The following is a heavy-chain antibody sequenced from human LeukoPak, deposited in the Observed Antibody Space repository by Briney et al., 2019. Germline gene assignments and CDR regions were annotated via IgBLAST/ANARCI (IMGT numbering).Heavy chain of an antibody. D-gene: IGHD2-15*01. V-gene: IGHV4-34*01. CDR2: INHSGST. CDR1: GGSFSGYY. CDR3: ARHSGARYCSGGSCYRPYNWFDP. Sequence: SEILSLTCAVYGGSFSGYYWSWIRQPPGKGLEWIGEINHSGSTNYNPSLKSRVTISVDTSKNQFSLKLSSVTAADTAVYYCARHSGARYCSGGSCYRPYNWFDPWGRGTLVTVSS. J-gene: IGHJ5*02.